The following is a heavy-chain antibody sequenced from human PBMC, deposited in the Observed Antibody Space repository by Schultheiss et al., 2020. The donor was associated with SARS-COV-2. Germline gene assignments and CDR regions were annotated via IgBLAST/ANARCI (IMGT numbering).Heavy chain of an antibody. D-gene: IGHD7-27*01. CDR3: AKAPVPGDAVDI. CDR1: GFTFSSYA. J-gene: IGHJ3*02. Sequence: GGSLRLSCAASGFTFSSYAMSWVRQAPGKGLEWVSAISGSGGSTYYADSVKGRFTISRDNSKKTLYLQMSSLRVDDTALYYCAKAPVPGDAVDIWGQGTMVTVSS. CDR2: ISGSGGST. V-gene: IGHV3-23*01.